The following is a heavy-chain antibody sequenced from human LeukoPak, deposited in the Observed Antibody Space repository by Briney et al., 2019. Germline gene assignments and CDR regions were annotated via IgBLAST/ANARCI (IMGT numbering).Heavy chain of an antibody. CDR1: GYTFSSYA. J-gene: IGHJ4*02. CDR3: AKGGGNYYDSSGYYPLDY. D-gene: IGHD3-22*01. CDR2: ISGSGGST. V-gene: IGHV3-23*01. Sequence: PGGSLRLSCAASGYTFSSYAMSWVRQAPGKGLEWVSAISGSGGSTYYADSVKGRFTISRDNSKNTLYLQMNSLRAEDTAVYYCAKGGGNYYDSSGYYPLDYWGQGTLVTVSS.